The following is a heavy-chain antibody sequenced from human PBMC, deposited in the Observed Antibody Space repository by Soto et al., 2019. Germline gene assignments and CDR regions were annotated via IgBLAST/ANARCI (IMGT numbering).Heavy chain of an antibody. V-gene: IGHV4-59*01. CDR2: IYYSGST. D-gene: IGHD6-13*01. J-gene: IGHJ4*02. CDR3: ARVALDRGSWYLAGPGYFDY. Sequence: SETLSFTCTVSGGSISSYYWSWIRQPPGKGLEWIGYIYYSGSTNYNPSLKSRVTISVDTSKNQFSLKLSSVTAADTAVYYCARVALDRGSWYLAGPGYFDYWGQGTLVTVSS. CDR1: GGSISSYY.